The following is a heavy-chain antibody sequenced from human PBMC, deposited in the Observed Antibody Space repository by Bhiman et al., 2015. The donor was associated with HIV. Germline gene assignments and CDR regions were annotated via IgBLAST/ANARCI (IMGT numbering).Heavy chain of an antibody. Sequence: VQLVESGGGLVQPGGSLRLSCAASGFTFSNYAMHWVRQAPGKGLEWVAVISYDGSNKYYADSVKGRFTLSRDNSKNSLYLQMNSLRAEDTAVYYCARDRDSSGWYGGYYFDYWGQGTLVTVSS. CDR1: GFTFSNYA. J-gene: IGHJ4*02. CDR3: ARDRDSSGWYGGYYFDY. D-gene: IGHD6-19*01. V-gene: IGHV3-30-3*01. CDR2: ISYDGSNK.